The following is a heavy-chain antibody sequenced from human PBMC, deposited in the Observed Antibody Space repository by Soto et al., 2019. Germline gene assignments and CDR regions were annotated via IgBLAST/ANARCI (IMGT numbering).Heavy chain of an antibody. CDR1: GKISTTFY. J-gene: IGHJ4*02. Sequence: QVQLVQPGAEVKKPGPPVKFSFRASGKISTTFYIPWGGQAPGKGLEWIGIINPNGGSTNYAQNFQGRVTMTRDTSTSTVYMDLSSLRSEDTAVYYCTRGLASGDYWGQGTLITVSS. V-gene: IGHV1-46*03. D-gene: IGHD6-6*01. CDR2: INPNGGST. CDR3: TRGLASGDY.